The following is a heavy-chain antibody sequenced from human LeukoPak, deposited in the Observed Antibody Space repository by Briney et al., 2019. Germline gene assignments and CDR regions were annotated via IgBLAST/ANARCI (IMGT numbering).Heavy chain of an antibody. Sequence: ASVKVSCKVSGYTLTELSMHWVRQAPGKGLEWMGGFDPEDGETIYAQKFQGRVTMTEDTSTDTAYMELRSLRSDDTAVYYCARSEDKKYYYDSSGYYFGYWGQGTLVTVSS. CDR2: FDPEDGET. D-gene: IGHD3-22*01. V-gene: IGHV1-24*01. CDR3: ARSEDKKYYYDSSGYYFGY. J-gene: IGHJ4*02. CDR1: GYTLTELS.